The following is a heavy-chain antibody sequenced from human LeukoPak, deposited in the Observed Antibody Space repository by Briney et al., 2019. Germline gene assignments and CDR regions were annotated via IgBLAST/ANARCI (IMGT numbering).Heavy chain of an antibody. CDR3: AREGRLSGCSSNWYYFDS. Sequence: SETLSLTCTVSGGSISSYYWSWIRQPPGKGLEWIGYMYYSGSNSYNPSLKSRVTISVDTSRTRFSLKLSSVTAADTAVYYCAREGRLSGCSSNWYYFDSWGQGTLVTVSS. CDR1: GGSISSYY. V-gene: IGHV4-59*01. D-gene: IGHD6-13*01. J-gene: IGHJ4*02. CDR2: MYYSGSN.